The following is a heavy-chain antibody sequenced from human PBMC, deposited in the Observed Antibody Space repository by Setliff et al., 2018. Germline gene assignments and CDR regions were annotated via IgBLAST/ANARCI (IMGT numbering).Heavy chain of an antibody. CDR2: IYHSGST. V-gene: IGHV4-38-2*02. CDR1: GYSISSGYY. CDR3: ARDKPIIVGAPMDWFDP. J-gene: IGHJ5*02. Sequence: PSETLSLTCTVPGYSISSGYYWGWIRQPPGKGLEWIGSIYHSGSTYYNPSLKSRVTISVDTSKNQFSLKLSSVTAADTAVYYCARDKPIIVGAPMDWFDPWGQGTLVTVSS. D-gene: IGHD1-26*01.